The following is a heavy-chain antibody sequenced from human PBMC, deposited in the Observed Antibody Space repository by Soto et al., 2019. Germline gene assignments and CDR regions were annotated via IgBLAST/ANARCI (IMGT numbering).Heavy chain of an antibody. CDR1: GFTLNNYW. CDR2: INNDGSST. CDR3: ARDLGGPDY. Sequence: WGSLRLSCAASGFTLNNYWMHWFREAPWKGLVWVSRINNDGSSTAYADPVKGRFTISRDNAKNTLYLQMNSLRAEDTAIYYCARDLGGPDYWGQGTLVTVSS. D-gene: IGHD3-16*01. J-gene: IGHJ4*02. V-gene: IGHV3-74*01.